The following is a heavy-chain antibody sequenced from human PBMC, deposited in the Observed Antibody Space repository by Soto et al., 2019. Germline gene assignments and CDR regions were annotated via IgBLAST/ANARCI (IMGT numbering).Heavy chain of an antibody. CDR2: ISGSGGST. Sequence: EVQLLESGGGLVQPGGSLRLSCAASGFTFSSYAMSWVRQAPGKGLEWVSAISGSGGSTYYADSVKGRFTISRDNSKNTLYLQMNRLRAEDTAVYYCAKDRSFMTTVTKMGFWGQGTLVTVSS. D-gene: IGHD4-17*01. CDR1: GFTFSSYA. CDR3: AKDRSFMTTVTKMGF. V-gene: IGHV3-23*01. J-gene: IGHJ4*02.